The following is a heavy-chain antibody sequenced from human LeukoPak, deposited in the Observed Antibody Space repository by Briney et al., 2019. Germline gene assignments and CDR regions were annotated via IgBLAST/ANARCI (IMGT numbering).Heavy chain of an antibody. Sequence: SGGSLRLSCVASGLTFSSYAMSWVRQAPGKGLEWVSTISDSSSTYYVDSVKGRFTISRDNSKNTLYLQMNSLRVEDTAVYYCGKTTSGYCSRTSCLNWFDPWGQGTLVTVSS. D-gene: IGHD2-2*03. CDR2: ISDSSST. CDR3: GKTTSGYCSRTSCLNWFDP. V-gene: IGHV3-23*01. CDR1: GLTFSSYA. J-gene: IGHJ5*02.